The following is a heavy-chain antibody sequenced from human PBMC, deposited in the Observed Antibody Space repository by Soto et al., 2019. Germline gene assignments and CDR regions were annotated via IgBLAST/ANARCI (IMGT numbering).Heavy chain of an antibody. CDR3: ARSLYDYVWGSYRPFDY. V-gene: IGHV1-69*12. CDR1: GGTFSSYA. J-gene: IGHJ4*02. D-gene: IGHD3-16*02. CDR2: IIPIFGTA. Sequence: QVQLVQSGAEVKKPGSSVKVSCKASGGTFSSYAISWVRQAPGQGLEWMGGIIPIFGTANYAQKFQGRVTITADEYTSTAYMELSSLRSEDTAVYYCARSLYDYVWGSYRPFDYWGQGTLVTVSS.